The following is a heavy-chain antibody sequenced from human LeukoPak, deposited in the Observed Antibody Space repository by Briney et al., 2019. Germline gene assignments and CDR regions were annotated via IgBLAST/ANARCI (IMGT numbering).Heavy chain of an antibody. CDR2: ISSSSRHT. Sequence: GGSLRLSCVGSGFTFSNYSMNWVSQAPGKGLEGGSGISSSSRHTYYADSVKGRFTISRDNDKNTVYLQMNSLTADDTAVYYCAKLILISADDWGQGTLVSVSS. CDR1: GFTFSNYS. J-gene: IGHJ4*02. V-gene: IGHV3-21*01. D-gene: IGHD3-22*01. CDR3: AKLILISADD.